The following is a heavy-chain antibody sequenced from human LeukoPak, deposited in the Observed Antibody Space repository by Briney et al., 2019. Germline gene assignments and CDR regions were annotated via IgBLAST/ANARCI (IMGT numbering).Heavy chain of an antibody. D-gene: IGHD6-13*01. V-gene: IGHV3-15*01. J-gene: IGHJ4*02. CDR2: IKSKTDGGTT. Sequence: PVGAPRLSCAASGFSFCNAWMSWVCEAPGKGLGWGGRIKSKTDGGTTDYAAPVKGRFTISRDDSENTLYLQMNSLKTEDRAVYYCTTDQTSSWYKVDYWGQGTLVTVSS. CDR1: GFSFCNAW. CDR3: TTDQTSSWYKVDY.